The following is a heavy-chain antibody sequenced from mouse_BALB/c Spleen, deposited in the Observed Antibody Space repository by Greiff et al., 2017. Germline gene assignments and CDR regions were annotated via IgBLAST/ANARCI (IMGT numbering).Heavy chain of an antibody. Sequence: VQLVESGAELAKPGASVKMSCKASGYTFTSYWMHWVKQRPGQGLEWIGYINPSTGYTEYNQKFKDKATLTADKSSSTAYMQLSSLTSEDSAVYYCARYGDGYYVYYFDYWGQGTTLTVSS. D-gene: IGHD2-3*01. V-gene: IGHV1-7*01. J-gene: IGHJ2*01. CDR1: GYTFTSYW. CDR2: INPSTGYT. CDR3: ARYGDGYYVYYFDY.